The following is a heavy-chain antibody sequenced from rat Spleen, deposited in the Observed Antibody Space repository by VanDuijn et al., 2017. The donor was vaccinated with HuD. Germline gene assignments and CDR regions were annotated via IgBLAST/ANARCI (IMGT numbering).Heavy chain of an antibody. CDR1: GFTFSDYG. CDR3: ARHNWDYFDY. D-gene: IGHD5-1*01. V-gene: IGHV5-20*01. J-gene: IGHJ2*01. CDR2: ISYDGGST. Sequence: EVQLVESGGGLVQPGRSMKLSCSASGFTFSDYGMAWVFQAPTKGLEWVASISYDGGSTYYRDSVKGRFTISRDNAKSTLYLQMDSLRSEDTATYYCARHNWDYFDYWGQGVMVTVSS.